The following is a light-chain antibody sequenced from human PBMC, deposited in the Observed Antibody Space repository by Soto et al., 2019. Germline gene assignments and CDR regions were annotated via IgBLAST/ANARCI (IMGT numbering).Light chain of an antibody. Sequence: DIQMTQSPSSLSASVGDRVTITCRAGQSISSYLNWYQQKPGKAPKLLIYAASSLQSGVPSRFTGSGSGTDFTLTISSLQPEDFATYYCQQSYSTPPFTFGPGTKVVIK. CDR1: QSISSY. CDR3: QQSYSTPPFT. CDR2: AAS. J-gene: IGKJ3*01. V-gene: IGKV1-39*01.